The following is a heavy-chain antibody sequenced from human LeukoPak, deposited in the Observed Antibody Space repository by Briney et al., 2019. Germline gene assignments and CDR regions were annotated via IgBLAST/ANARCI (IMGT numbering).Heavy chain of an antibody. Sequence: GGSLRLSCAASGFTFDDYAMHWVRQAPGKGLEWVSGISWNSGSIGYADSVKGRFTISRDNAKNSLYLQMNSLRAEDMALYYCAKDIRAVAGASSAFDIWGQGTMFTVSS. CDR2: ISWNSGSI. CDR1: GFTFDDYA. V-gene: IGHV3-9*03. J-gene: IGHJ3*02. D-gene: IGHD6-19*01. CDR3: AKDIRAVAGASSAFDI.